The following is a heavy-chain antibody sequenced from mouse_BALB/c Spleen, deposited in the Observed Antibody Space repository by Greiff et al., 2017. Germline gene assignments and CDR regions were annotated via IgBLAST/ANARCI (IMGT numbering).Heavy chain of an antibody. D-gene: IGHD1-1*01. J-gene: IGHJ3*01. CDR1: GYTFTSYW. CDR3: ARYEDGLDY. Sequence: QVQLQQSGAELAKPGASVKMSFKASGYTFTSYWIHWVKQRPGQGLEWIGYINPSTGYTEYNQKFKDKATLTADKSSSTAYMQLSSLTSEDSAVYYCARYEDGLDYWGQGTLVTVSA. V-gene: IGHV1-7*01. CDR2: INPSTGYT.